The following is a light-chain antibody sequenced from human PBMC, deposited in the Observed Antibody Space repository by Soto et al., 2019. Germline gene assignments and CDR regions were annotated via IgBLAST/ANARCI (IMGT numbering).Light chain of an antibody. CDR2: EDS. Sequence: QSALTQPASVSGSPGQSITISCTGTHSDVGSYNLVSWYQQHPGKAPKLIIYEDSKRPSGVSNRVSGSKSGYTASLTNSGLEAEDEAEYYGCSYAGSFAVIFGGGTELTVL. J-gene: IGLJ2*01. CDR1: HSDVGSYNL. CDR3: CSYAGSFAVI. V-gene: IGLV2-23*01.